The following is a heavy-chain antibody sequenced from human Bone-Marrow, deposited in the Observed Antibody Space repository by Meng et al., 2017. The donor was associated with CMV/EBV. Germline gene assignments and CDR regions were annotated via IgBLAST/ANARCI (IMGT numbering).Heavy chain of an antibody. Sequence: GGSLRLSCAASGFTFSSYAMHWVRQAPGKGLEWVAVISYDGSNKYYADSVKGRFTISRDNSKNTLYLQMNSLRAEDTAVYYCARDIAAAALTIYYYYGMDVWGQGTTVTVSS. CDR3: ARDIAAAALTIYYYYGMDV. D-gene: IGHD6-13*01. J-gene: IGHJ6*02. CDR2: ISYDGSNK. CDR1: GFTFSSYA. V-gene: IGHV3-30-3*01.